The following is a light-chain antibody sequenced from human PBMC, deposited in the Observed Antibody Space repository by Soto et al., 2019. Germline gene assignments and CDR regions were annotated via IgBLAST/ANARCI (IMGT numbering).Light chain of an antibody. CDR2: GAS. J-gene: IGKJ3*01. Sequence: EIVLTQSPGTLSLSPGERATLSCRASQSVSSSYLAWYQQKPGQAPRLLIYGASSRATCIPDRFSGSGSGTDFPLTISRLELEDFAVYYCQQYGSSPRFTFGPGTKVDIK. CDR3: QQYGSSPRFT. V-gene: IGKV3-20*01. CDR1: QSVSSSY.